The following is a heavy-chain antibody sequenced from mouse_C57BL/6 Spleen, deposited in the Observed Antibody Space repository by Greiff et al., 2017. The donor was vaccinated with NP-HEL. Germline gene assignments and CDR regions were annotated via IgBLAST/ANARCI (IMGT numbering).Heavy chain of an antibody. D-gene: IGHD1-1*01. CDR3: ARSGGAVVNYAMDY. V-gene: IGHV1-72*01. J-gene: IGHJ4*01. CDR1: GYTFTSYW. Sequence: QVQLKQPGAELVKPGASVKLSCKASGYTFTSYWMHWVKQRPGRGLEWIGRIDPNSGGTKYNEKFKSKATLTVDKPSSTAYMQLSSLTSEDSAVYYCARSGGAVVNYAMDYWGQGTSVTVSS. CDR2: IDPNSGGT.